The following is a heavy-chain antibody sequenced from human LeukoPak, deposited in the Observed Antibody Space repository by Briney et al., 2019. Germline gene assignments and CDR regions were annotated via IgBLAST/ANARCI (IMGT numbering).Heavy chain of an antibody. V-gene: IGHV3-53*01. CDR2: IYSGGTI. CDR3: ARDGRAVTSNMDAFDI. CDR1: GFTVSRNY. J-gene: IGHJ3*02. Sequence: GGSLRLSCVASGFTVSRNYMTWVRQPPGKGLEWVSVIYSGGTIYYADSVKGRFTISRDNSKNTLFLQMNSLRVEDTGVYYCARDGRAVTSNMDAFDIWGQGTMVTVSS. D-gene: IGHD6-19*01.